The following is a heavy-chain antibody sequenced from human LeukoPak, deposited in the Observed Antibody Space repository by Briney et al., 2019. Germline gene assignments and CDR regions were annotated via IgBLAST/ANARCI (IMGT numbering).Heavy chain of an antibody. J-gene: IGHJ6*03. D-gene: IGHD4-23*01. V-gene: IGHV3-20*04. Sequence: GGSLRLSCAASGFTFDDYGMSWVRQAPGKGLEWVSGINWNGGSTGYADSVKGRFTISRDNAKNSLYLQMNSLGAEDTALYYCARVKTTVDYYYYYMDVWGKGTTVTVS. CDR3: ARVKTTVDYYYYYMDV. CDR2: INWNGGST. CDR1: GFTFDDYG.